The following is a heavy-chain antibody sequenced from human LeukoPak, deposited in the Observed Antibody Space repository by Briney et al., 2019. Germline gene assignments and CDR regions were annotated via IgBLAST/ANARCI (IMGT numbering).Heavy chain of an antibody. CDR3: ARLVTDILTGYYPLFDY. CDR1: GYSISSGYY. D-gene: IGHD3-9*01. CDR2: IYHSGST. V-gene: IGHV4-38-2*01. Sequence: SETLSLTCAVSGYSISSGYYWDWIRQPPGKGLEWIGSIYHSGSTYYNPSLKSRVTISVDTSKNQFSLKLSSVTAADTAVYYCARLVTDILTGYYPLFDYWGQGTLVTVSS. J-gene: IGHJ4*02.